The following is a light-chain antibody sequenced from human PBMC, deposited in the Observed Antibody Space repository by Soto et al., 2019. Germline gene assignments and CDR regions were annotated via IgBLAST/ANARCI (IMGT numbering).Light chain of an antibody. Sequence: QSVLTQPASVSGSPGQSITISCTGTSSDVGGYNYVSWYQQHPGKAPKLMIYDVSNRPSGFSNRFSGSKSGNTASLTISGLQAEDEADYYCSSYTSSSPLIFGTGTKVT. V-gene: IGLV2-14*01. CDR3: SSYTSSSPLI. CDR1: SSDVGGYNY. J-gene: IGLJ1*01. CDR2: DVS.